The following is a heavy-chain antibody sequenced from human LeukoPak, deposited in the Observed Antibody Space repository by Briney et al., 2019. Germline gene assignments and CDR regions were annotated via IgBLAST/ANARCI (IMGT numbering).Heavy chain of an antibody. CDR2: IYHSGST. CDR1: GGSISSSSYY. D-gene: IGHD5-12*01. Sequence: PSETLSLTCTVSGGSISSSSYYWGWIRQPPGKGLEWIGSIYHSGSTNYNPSLKSRVTISVDKSKNQFSLKLSSVTAADTAVYYCARVSGGVATMGYWGQGTLVTVSS. CDR3: ARVSGGVATMGY. J-gene: IGHJ4*02. V-gene: IGHV4-39*07.